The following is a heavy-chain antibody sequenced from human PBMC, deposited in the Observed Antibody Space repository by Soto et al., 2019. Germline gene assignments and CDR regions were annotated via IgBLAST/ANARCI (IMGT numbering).Heavy chain of an antibody. Sequence: SETLSLTCAVYGGSFSGYYWSWIRQPPGKGLEWIGEINHSGSTNYNPSLKSRVTISVDTSKNQLSLKLSSVTAADTAVYYCARVGALGSSSCFDYWGQGTLVNVSS. J-gene: IGHJ4*02. CDR3: ARVGALGSSSCFDY. V-gene: IGHV4-34*01. D-gene: IGHD6-13*01. CDR2: INHSGST. CDR1: GGSFSGYY.